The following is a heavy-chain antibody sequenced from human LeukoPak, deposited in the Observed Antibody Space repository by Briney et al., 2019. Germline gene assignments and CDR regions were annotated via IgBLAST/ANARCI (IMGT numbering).Heavy chain of an antibody. CDR1: GGTLNNHA. J-gene: IGHJ6*03. CDR3: ARESYTRVLTDYYYFMDV. V-gene: IGHV1-69*05. D-gene: IGHD6-13*01. CDR2: IIPISGAA. Sequence: PGASVKVSCKASGGTLNNHAISWVRQAPGQGLEWMGWIIPISGAANYAQKFQGRVTITTDDALTTAYMELRSLRSEDTALYYCARESYTRVLTDYYYFMDVWGKGTTVTVSS.